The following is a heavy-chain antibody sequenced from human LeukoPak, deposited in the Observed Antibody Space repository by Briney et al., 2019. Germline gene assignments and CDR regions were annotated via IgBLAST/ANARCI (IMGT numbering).Heavy chain of an antibody. J-gene: IGHJ4*02. V-gene: IGHV4-31*03. CDR1: GGSISSGGYY. D-gene: IGHD4-17*01. Sequence: SQTLSLTCTVSGGSISSGGYYWSWIRQHPGKGLEWIGYIYYSGSTYYNPSLKSRVTISVDTSKNQFSLKLSSVTAADTAVYYCARSPETTPLYYFDYWGQGTPVTVSS. CDR2: IYYSGST. CDR3: ARSPETTPLYYFDY.